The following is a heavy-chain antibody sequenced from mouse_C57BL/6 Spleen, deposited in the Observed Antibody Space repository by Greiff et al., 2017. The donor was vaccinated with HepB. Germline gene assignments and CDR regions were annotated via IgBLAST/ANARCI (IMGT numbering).Heavy chain of an antibody. J-gene: IGHJ2*01. V-gene: IGHV5-4*01. Sequence: EVQLVESGGGLVKPGGSLKLSCAASGFTFSSYAMSWVRQTPEKRLEWVATISDGGSYTYSPDNVKGRFTISRDNAKNNLYLQMSHLESEDTAMYYCARDRNYYGSSYDYWGQGTTLTVSS. CDR1: GFTFSSYA. CDR2: ISDGGSYT. D-gene: IGHD1-1*01. CDR3: ARDRNYYGSSYDY.